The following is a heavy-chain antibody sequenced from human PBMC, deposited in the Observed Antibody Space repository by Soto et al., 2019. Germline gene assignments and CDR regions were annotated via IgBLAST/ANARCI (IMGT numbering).Heavy chain of an antibody. D-gene: IGHD1-26*01. Sequence: PSETLSLTCTVSGGSLSSGAYYWSWIRQHPGKGLEWIGYIYYSGSTYYNPSLKSRVTISVDKSKNQLSLKLTSVTAADTAVYYCAGNSGTYSFDYWGQGTLVTVSS. CDR3: AGNSGTYSFDY. CDR1: GGSLSSGAYY. CDR2: IYYSGST. J-gene: IGHJ4*02. V-gene: IGHV4-31*09.